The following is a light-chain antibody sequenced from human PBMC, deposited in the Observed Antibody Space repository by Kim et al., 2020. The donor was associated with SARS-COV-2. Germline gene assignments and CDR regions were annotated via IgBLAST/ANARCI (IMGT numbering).Light chain of an antibody. CDR2: DAS. V-gene: IGKV1-27*01. CDR1: QAISNF. J-gene: IGKJ1*01. CDR3: QTWFSPPWT. Sequence: DIQMTQSPSSLSASVGDRVTITCRSSQAISNFLVWYQQKPGKVPELLIYDASVLQSGVPSRFSDSGSGTDFTLTISSLQPEDVATYYCQTWFSPPWTFGQGTKLEI.